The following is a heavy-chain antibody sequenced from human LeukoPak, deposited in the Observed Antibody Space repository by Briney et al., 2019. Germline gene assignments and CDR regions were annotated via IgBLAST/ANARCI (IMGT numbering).Heavy chain of an antibody. D-gene: IGHD1-1*01. CDR3: ARDSSPDSATTYYDALDM. CDR2: INGDGDGK. Sequence: GGSLRLSCAGSGFSFRRFWMTWVRQAPGRGLEWVANINGDGDGKRYADSVKDRFTISRENARRLVFLKINSLRDEDTALYYCARDSSPDSATTYYDALDMWGQGTMVTVSS. V-gene: IGHV3-7*01. CDR1: GFSFRRFW. J-gene: IGHJ3*02.